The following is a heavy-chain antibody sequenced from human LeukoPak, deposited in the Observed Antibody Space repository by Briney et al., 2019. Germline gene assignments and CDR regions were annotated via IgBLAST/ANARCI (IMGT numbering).Heavy chain of an antibody. J-gene: IGHJ4*02. V-gene: IGHV3-23*01. CDR2: ISGSGAST. CDR1: GFTLSTNA. D-gene: IGHD1-26*01. Sequence: GGSLRLSCLTSGFTLSTNAMSWVRQAPGKGLEWISGISGSGASTYYADSVKGRFTISRDDSRNTLYLRMNSLRGDDTAVYYCAKDEGKWESLHFFDYWGQGTLVTVSS. CDR3: AKDEGKWESLHFFDY.